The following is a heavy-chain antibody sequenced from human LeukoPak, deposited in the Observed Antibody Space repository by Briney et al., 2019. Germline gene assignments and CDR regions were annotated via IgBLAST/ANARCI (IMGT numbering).Heavy chain of an antibody. CDR2: ISWNSGSI. J-gene: IGHJ4*02. D-gene: IGHD6-19*01. CDR1: GFTFDDYA. V-gene: IGHV3-9*01. CDR3: AKVAFGSGWPYFDY. Sequence: GRSLRLSCAASGFTFDDYAMHWVRQAPGKGLEWVSGISWNSGSIGYADSVKGRFTISRDNAKNSLYLQMNSLRAEDTALYYCAKVAFGSGWPYFDYWGQGTLVTVSS.